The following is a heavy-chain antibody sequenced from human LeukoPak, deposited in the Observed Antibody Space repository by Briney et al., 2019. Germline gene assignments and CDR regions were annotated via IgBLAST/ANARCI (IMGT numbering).Heavy chain of an antibody. CDR3: ARGAAGFDY. Sequence: GGSLRLSCAASGFTFSNYLMHWVRQTPGKGLVWISRISTDGSFTNYADSVKGRFSISRDNAKNTLYLQMNSLRAEDTAVYYCARGAAGFDYWGQGTLVTVSS. CDR1: GFTFSNYL. J-gene: IGHJ4*02. V-gene: IGHV3-74*01. D-gene: IGHD6-13*01. CDR2: ISTDGSFT.